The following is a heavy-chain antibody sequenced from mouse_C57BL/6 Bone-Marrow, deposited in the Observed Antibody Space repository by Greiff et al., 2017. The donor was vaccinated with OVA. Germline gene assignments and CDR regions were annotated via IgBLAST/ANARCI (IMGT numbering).Heavy chain of an antibody. D-gene: IGHD2-4*01. V-gene: IGHV7-1*01. J-gene: IGHJ3*01. CDR1: GFTFSDFY. CDR3: ARDARLGGFAY. Sequence: EVHLVESGGGLVQSGRSLRLSCATSGFTFSDFYMEWVRQAPGKGLEWIAASRNKANDYTTEYSASVKGRFIVSRDTSQSILYLQMNALRAEDTAIYYCARDARLGGFAYWGQGTLVTVSA. CDR2: SRNKANDYTT.